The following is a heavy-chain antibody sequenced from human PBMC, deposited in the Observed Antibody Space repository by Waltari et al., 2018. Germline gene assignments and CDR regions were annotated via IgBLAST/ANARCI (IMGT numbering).Heavy chain of an antibody. V-gene: IGHV3-33*05. CDR3: AREYSRICFHALDG. CDR1: GLTLGNYG. CDR2: IQYDGSIK. J-gene: IGHJ6*02. D-gene: IGHD6-13*01. Sequence: QVHVVESGGGVVQPGGSLSLSCAASGLTLGNYGMHWVRQAPGKGLEWVAVIQYDGSIKNYADSVKGRFTISRENSKNTLYLEMKSLRAEDTAVYYCAREYSRICFHALDGWGQGTAVTVSS.